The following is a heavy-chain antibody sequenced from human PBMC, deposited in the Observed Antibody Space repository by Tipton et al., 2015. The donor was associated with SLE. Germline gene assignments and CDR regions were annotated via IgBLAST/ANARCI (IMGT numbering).Heavy chain of an antibody. Sequence: GSLRLSCATSGFSFSAYWMSWVRQAPGKGLEWVAKIKKDGSDKYHVDAVKGRFTISRDNAKNLLYLQMNGLRADDTAVYYCARDYGDYQLGSHYAMDVWGQGTTVTVSS. J-gene: IGHJ6*01. CDR1: GFSFSAYW. CDR2: IKKDGSDK. CDR3: ARDYGDYQLGSHYAMDV. V-gene: IGHV3-7*01. D-gene: IGHD4-17*01.